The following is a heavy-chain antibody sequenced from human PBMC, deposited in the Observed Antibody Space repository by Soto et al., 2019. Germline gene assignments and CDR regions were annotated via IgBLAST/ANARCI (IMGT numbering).Heavy chain of an antibody. CDR1: GGTFSSYA. J-gene: IGHJ3*02. V-gene: IGHV1-69*13. Sequence: SVKVSCKASGGTFSSYAISWVRQAPGQGLEWMGGIIPIFGTANYAQKFQGRVTITADESTSTAYMELSSLRSEDTAVYYCATAGPQPSRSAFDIWGQGTMVTVSS. CDR3: ATAGPQPSRSAFDI. D-gene: IGHD3-10*01. CDR2: IIPIFGTA.